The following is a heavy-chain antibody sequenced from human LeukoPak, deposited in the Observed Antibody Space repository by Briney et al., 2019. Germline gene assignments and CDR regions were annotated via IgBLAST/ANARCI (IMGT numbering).Heavy chain of an antibody. Sequence: GASVKVSCKVSGYTLTVLSMHWVRQAPGKGLEWMGGSDPEDGETIYAQKFQGRVTMTEDTSTDTAYMELSSLRSEDTAVHYCARALQLAGYMDVWGKGTTVTVSS. J-gene: IGHJ6*03. CDR2: SDPEDGET. D-gene: IGHD5-18*01. CDR1: GYTLTVLS. CDR3: ARALQLAGYMDV. V-gene: IGHV1-24*01.